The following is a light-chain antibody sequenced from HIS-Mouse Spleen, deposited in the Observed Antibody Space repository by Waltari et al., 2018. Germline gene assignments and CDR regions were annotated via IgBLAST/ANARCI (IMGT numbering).Light chain of an antibody. CDR1: SSNIGAGYD. Sequence: QSVLTQPPSVSGAPGQRVTISCTGSSSNIGAGYDVHWYQQLPGTAPKLLIYGNSNRASGVPDRFSGSKSGTSASLAITGLQAEDEADYYCQSYDSILSGVVFGGGTKLTVL. J-gene: IGLJ2*01. CDR2: GNS. CDR3: QSYDSILSGVV. V-gene: IGLV1-40*01.